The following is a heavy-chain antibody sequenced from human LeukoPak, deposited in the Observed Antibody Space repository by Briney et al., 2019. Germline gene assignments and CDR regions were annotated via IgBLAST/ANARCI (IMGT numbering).Heavy chain of an antibody. J-gene: IGHJ3*02. CDR1: GFTFSSYS. CDR3: ARDRDIFDI. CDR2: IRSSGSTI. V-gene: IGHV3-48*02. D-gene: IGHD3-10*01. Sequence: GRSLRLSCAASGFTFSSYSMNWIRQAPGRGLEWVSYIRSSGSTIYYADSVRGRFTISRDNAKNSLYQQMNSLRDEDTAVYYCARDRDIFDIWGQGTMVTVSS.